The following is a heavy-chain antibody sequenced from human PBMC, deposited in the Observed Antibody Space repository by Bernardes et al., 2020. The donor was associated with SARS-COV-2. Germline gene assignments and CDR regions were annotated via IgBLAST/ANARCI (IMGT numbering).Heavy chain of an antibody. D-gene: IGHD2-15*01. CDR2: FDPEDGET. V-gene: IGHV1-24*01. CDR3: ATAPALGGVYCSGGSCYDYYYYGMDV. Sequence: ASVKVSCKVSGYTLTELSMHWVRQAPGKGLEWMGGFDPEDGETIYAQKFQGRVTMTEDTSTDTAYMELSSLRSEDTAVYYCATAPALGGVYCSGGSCYDYYYYGMDVWGQGTTVTVSS. J-gene: IGHJ6*02. CDR1: GYTLTELS.